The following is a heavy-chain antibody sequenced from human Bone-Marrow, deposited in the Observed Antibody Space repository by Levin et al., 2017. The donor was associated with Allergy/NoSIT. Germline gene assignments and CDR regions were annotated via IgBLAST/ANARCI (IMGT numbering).Heavy chain of an antibody. J-gene: IGHJ5*02. CDR1: GFTFDDYA. CDR3: AKDKGQQLVLWFDP. CDR2: ISWNSGSI. D-gene: IGHD6-13*01. V-gene: IGHV3-9*01. Sequence: PGGSLRLSCAASGFTFDDYAMHWVRQAPGKGLEWVSGISWNSGSIGYADSVKGRFTISRDNAKNSLYLQMNSLRAEDTALYYCAKDKGQQLVLWFDPWGQGTLVTVSS.